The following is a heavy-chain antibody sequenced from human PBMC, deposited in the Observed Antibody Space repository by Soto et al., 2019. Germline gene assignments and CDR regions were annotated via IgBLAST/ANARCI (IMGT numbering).Heavy chain of an antibody. Sequence: EVQLVESGGGLVQPGGSLRLSCAASGFTFSSYSMNWVRQAPGKGLEWVSAISGSGGSTYYADSVKGRFTISRDNSKNTLYLQMNSLRAEDTAVYYCAKDRAYDSSGQLDYWGQGTLVTVSS. CDR3: AKDRAYDSSGQLDY. J-gene: IGHJ4*02. V-gene: IGHV3-23*04. CDR2: ISGSGGST. D-gene: IGHD3-22*01. CDR1: GFTFSSYS.